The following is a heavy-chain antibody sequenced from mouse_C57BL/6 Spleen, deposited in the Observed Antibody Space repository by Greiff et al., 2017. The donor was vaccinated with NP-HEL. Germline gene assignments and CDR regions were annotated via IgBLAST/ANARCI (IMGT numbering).Heavy chain of an antibody. D-gene: IGHD4-1*01. CDR2: ISYDGSN. V-gene: IGHV3-6*01. J-gene: IGHJ1*03. Sequence: EVQLVESGPGLVKPSQSLSLTCSVTGYSITSGYYWNWIRQFPGNKLEWMGYISYDGSNNYNPSLKNRISITRDTSKNQFFLKLNSVTTEDTATYYCAREGLGRYFDVWGTGTTVTVSS. CDR3: AREGLGRYFDV. CDR1: GYSITSGYY.